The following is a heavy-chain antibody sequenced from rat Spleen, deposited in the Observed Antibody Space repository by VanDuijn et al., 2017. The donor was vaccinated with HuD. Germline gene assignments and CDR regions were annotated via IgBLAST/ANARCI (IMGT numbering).Heavy chain of an antibody. V-gene: IGHV2-63*01. J-gene: IGHJ3*01. CDR3: TRDMGLLRIIGWFAY. D-gene: IGHD1-6*01. CDR2: MTYNGDT. CDR1: GFSLTSYN. Sequence: QVQLKESGPGLVQPSQTLSLTCTVSGFSLTSYNVHWVRQPPGKGLEWMGRMTYNGDTSYNSALKSRLSISRDTSKNQVFLKMNRLQTADTGTYYCTRDMGLLRIIGWFAYWGQGTLVTVSS.